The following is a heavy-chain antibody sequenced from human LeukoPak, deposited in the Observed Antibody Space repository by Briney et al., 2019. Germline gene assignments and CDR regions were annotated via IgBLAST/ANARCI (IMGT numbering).Heavy chain of an antibody. CDR1: GFTFSSYW. Sequence: GGSLRLYCAASGFTFSSYWMSWVRQAPGKGLEWVANIKQDGSEKYYVDSVKGRFTISRDNAKNSLYLQMNSLRAENTAVYYCARERRVVVVAATDYYYGMDVWGKGTTVTVSS. V-gene: IGHV3-7*03. J-gene: IGHJ6*04. CDR2: IKQDGSEK. D-gene: IGHD2-15*01. CDR3: ARERRVVVVAATDYYYGMDV.